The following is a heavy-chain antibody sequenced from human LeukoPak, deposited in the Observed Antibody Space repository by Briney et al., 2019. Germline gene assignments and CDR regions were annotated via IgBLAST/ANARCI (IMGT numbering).Heavy chain of an antibody. CDR3: AKSPPNSNYIDY. V-gene: IGHV4-4*07. J-gene: IGHJ4*02. D-gene: IGHD4-11*01. CDR2: IYTSETT. CDR1: GGSINSYY. Sequence: SETLSLTCTVSGGSINSYYWNWIRQPAGKGLEWIGRIYTSETTNYNPSLKSRVTMSVDASKNQFSLKLSSVTAADTAVYYCAKSPPNSNYIDYWGQGTLVTVSP.